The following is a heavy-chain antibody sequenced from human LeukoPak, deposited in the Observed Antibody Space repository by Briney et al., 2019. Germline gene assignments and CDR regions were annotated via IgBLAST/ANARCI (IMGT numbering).Heavy chain of an antibody. CDR2: FSRSRSYI. CDR3: ARENGYYDSSGKDAFDI. CDR1: GFTFSSYS. J-gene: IGHJ3*02. D-gene: IGHD3-22*01. V-gene: IGHV3-21*01. Sequence: GGSLRLSCAASGFTFSSYSMSWVRQAPGKGLEWVSSFSRSRSYIYYADSMKGRFTISRDNAKNSLYLQVNSLRAEDTAVYYCARENGYYDSSGKDAFDIWGQGTMVTVSS.